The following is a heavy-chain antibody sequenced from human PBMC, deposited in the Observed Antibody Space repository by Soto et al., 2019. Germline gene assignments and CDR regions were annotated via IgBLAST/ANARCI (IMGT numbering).Heavy chain of an antibody. J-gene: IGHJ6*02. CDR2: IIPIFGTA. V-gene: IGHV1-69*01. Sequence: QVQLVQSGAEVKKPGSSVKVSCKASGGTFSSYAISWVRQAPGQGLEWMGGIIPIFGTANYVQKFQGRVTITADESTSTAYMELSSLRSEDTAVYYCARVYCSGGSCYSRTYYYYGMDVWGQGTTVTVSS. CDR1: GGTFSSYA. D-gene: IGHD2-15*01. CDR3: ARVYCSGGSCYSRTYYYYGMDV.